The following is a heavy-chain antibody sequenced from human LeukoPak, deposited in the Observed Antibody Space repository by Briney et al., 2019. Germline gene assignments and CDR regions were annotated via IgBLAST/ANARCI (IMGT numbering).Heavy chain of an antibody. D-gene: IGHD1-26*01. CDR2: ISTAGDT. CDR1: GFTFSRYD. V-gene: IGHV3-13*01. Sequence: QPGGSLRLSCAASGFTFSRYDMHWVRQTTGKGLEWVSAISTAGDTYYPGSVKGRFTISRDNAKNSLYLQMNSLRAEDTAVYYCAKGRPQVSGSYRHFDYWGQGTLVTVSS. CDR3: AKGRPQVSGSYRHFDY. J-gene: IGHJ4*02.